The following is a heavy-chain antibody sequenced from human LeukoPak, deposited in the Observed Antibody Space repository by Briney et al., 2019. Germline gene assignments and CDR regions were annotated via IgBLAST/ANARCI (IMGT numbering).Heavy chain of an antibody. V-gene: IGHV3-23*01. D-gene: IGHD6-19*01. Sequence: PGGSLRLSCAASGFTFSSYAMSWVRQAPGKGLEWVSAISGSGGSTYYADSVKGRFTISRDNSKNTLYLQMNSLRAEDTAVYYCAKDSLLYSGGWYRSYFDYWGQGTLVTVSS. J-gene: IGHJ4*02. CDR1: GFTFSSYA. CDR3: AKDSLLYSGGWYRSYFDY. CDR2: ISGSGGST.